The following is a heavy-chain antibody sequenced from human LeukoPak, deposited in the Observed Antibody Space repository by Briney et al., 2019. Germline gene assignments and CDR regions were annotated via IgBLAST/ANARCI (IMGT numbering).Heavy chain of an antibody. V-gene: IGHV3-11*06. CDR1: GFTFSDYY. CDR3: AAGDTFGGVIPDY. Sequence: GGSLRLSCAASGFTFSDYYMSWIRQAPGKGLEWVSYISNSSSYTNYADSVKGRFTISRDNAKNSLYLQMNSLRAEDTAVYYCAAGDTFGGVIPDYWGQGTLVTVSS. J-gene: IGHJ4*02. CDR2: ISNSSSYT. D-gene: IGHD3-16*02.